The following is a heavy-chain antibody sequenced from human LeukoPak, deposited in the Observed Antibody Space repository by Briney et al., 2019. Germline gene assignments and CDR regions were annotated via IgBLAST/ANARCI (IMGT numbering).Heavy chain of an antibody. CDR2: INHSGST. Sequence: SETLSLTCAVYGGSFSGYYWSWIRQPPGKGLEWIGEINHSGSTNYNPSLKSRVTISVDTSKNQFSLKLSSVTAADTAVYYCTRDPTYIDCFDIWGQGTMVTVSS. CDR1: GGSFSGYY. J-gene: IGHJ3*02. V-gene: IGHV4-34*01. CDR3: TRDPTYIDCFDI. D-gene: IGHD2/OR15-2a*01.